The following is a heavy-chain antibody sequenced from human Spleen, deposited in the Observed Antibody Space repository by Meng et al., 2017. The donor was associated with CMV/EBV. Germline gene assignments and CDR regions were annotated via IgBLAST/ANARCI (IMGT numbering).Heavy chain of an antibody. CDR3: ARDLDY. Sequence: VEVGGCVVRPGGCLRRSFAGSGFTVDDYGMTWVRRAPGKGLEWVSGINWNGGSTGYADSFKGRFTISRDNAKNSLYLQMNSLRAEDTALYHCARDLDYWGQGTLVTVSS. V-gene: IGHV3-20*02. J-gene: IGHJ4*02. CDR2: INWNGGST. CDR1: GFTVDDYG.